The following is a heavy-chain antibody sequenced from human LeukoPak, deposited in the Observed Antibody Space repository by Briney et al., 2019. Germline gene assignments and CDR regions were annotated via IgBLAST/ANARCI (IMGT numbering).Heavy chain of an antibody. D-gene: IGHD6-19*01. Sequence: PSETLSLTCAVYGGSFSGYYWSWVRQAPGKGLEWVSAISGSGGSTYYADSVKGRFTISRDNAKNTLYLQMNSLRAEDTAVYYCARDVGIAVAGNWFDPWGQGTLVTVSS. CDR1: GGSFSGYY. CDR2: ISGSGGST. J-gene: IGHJ5*02. CDR3: ARDVGIAVAGNWFDP. V-gene: IGHV3-23*01.